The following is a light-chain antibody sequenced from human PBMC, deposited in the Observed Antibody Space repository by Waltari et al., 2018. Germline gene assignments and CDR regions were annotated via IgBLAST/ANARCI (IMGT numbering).Light chain of an antibody. J-gene: IGLJ3*02. CDR1: RSGFGSSTF. V-gene: IGLV2-23*02. Sequence: QSALTQPASVSASPGQSLPIPCPGPRSGFGSSTFVPWYQQYPGKAPKVMIYEVNKRPSGVSDRFSGSRSGNTASLTISGLHTEDEADYYCCSNVGNNIWMFGGGTKVTVL. CDR3: CSNVGNNIWM. CDR2: EVN.